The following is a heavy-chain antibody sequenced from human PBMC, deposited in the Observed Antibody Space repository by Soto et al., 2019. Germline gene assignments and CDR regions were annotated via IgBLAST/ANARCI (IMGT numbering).Heavy chain of an antibody. CDR3: ARHGDSSSSRLFDY. D-gene: IGHD6-6*01. CDR2: IYYSGST. CDR1: GGSISSSSYY. V-gene: IGHV4-39*01. Sequence: SETLSLTCTVSGGSISSSSYYWGWIRQPPGKGLEWIGSIYYSGSTYYNPSLKSRVTISVDTSKNQFSLKLSSVTAADTAVYYCARHGDSSSSRLFDYWGQGTPVTVSS. J-gene: IGHJ4*02.